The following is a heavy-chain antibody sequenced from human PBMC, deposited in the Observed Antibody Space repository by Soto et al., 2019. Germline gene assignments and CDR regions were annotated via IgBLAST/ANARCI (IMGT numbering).Heavy chain of an antibody. V-gene: IGHV4-39*01. CDR2: IYFSGST. CDR3: ARHVRGWQLMLDN. J-gene: IGHJ4*02. D-gene: IGHD6-13*01. Sequence: QLQLQESGPGLVKASETLSLSCTVSGGSISSSSYYWGWIRQPPGKGLEWIGSIYFSGSTHYNVSLTSRVTISVDTSRNQFSRKLSSVTATDTAVYYCARHVRGWQLMLDNWGQGSLVTVSS. CDR1: GGSISSSSYY.